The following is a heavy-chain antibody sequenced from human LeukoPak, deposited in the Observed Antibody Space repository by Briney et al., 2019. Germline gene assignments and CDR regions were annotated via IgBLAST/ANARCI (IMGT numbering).Heavy chain of an antibody. CDR3: ARGVIVVVPAAIGRLEANNWFDP. J-gene: IGHJ5*02. D-gene: IGHD2-2*01. CDR1: GYIFNSYY. Sequence: ASVTVSCKASGYIFNSYYMHWVRQAPGQGLEWMGIINPSGGSTSYAQKFQGRVTMTRDMSTSTVYMELSSLRSEDTAVYYCARGVIVVVPAAIGRLEANNWFDPWGQGTLVTVSS. V-gene: IGHV1-46*02. CDR2: INPSGGST.